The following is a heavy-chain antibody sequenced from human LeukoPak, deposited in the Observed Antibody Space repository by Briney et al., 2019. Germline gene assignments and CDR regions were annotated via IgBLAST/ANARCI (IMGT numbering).Heavy chain of an antibody. Sequence: SETLSLTCTVSGGSISSYYWNWIRQPAGKGLEWIGRIYSSGGTDYNPSLKSRVTISVDKSKNQFSLKLSSVTAADTAVYYCASKLYGDARTFDYWGQGTLVTVSS. V-gene: IGHV4-4*07. CDR3: ASKLYGDARTFDY. J-gene: IGHJ4*02. CDR1: GGSISSYY. CDR2: IYSSGGT. D-gene: IGHD4-17*01.